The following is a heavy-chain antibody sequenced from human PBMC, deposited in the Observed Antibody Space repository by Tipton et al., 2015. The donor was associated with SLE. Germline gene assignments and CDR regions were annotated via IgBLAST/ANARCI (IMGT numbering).Heavy chain of an antibody. Sequence: TLSLTCTVSGDSISNYYWSWIRQPPGKGLEWIGYISYSGSTSYNPSLKSRVSTSVDTSKNQFSLKLNSVTAADTAVYYCAKGGDWFDPWGQGTLVTVSS. V-gene: IGHV4-59*01. CDR1: GDSISNYY. CDR3: AKGGDWFDP. CDR2: ISYSGST. J-gene: IGHJ5*02.